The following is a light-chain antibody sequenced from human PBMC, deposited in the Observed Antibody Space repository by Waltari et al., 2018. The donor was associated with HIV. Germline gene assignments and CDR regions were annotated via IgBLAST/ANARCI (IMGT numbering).Light chain of an antibody. Sequence: DIQMTQSPSSLSASVGDRVAITCRADQNISNYLNWYQQKPGEAPKLLIYGASSLQSGVPSRFSGSGSGTDFTLTISSLQPEDFATYCCQQSYNTPRTFGQGTKVEI. V-gene: IGKV1-39*01. CDR1: QNISNY. CDR3: QQSYNTPRT. CDR2: GAS. J-gene: IGKJ1*01.